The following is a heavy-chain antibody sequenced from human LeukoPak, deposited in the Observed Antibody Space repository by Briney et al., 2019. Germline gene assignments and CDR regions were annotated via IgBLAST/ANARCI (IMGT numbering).Heavy chain of an antibody. Sequence: TGGSLRLSCAASGFTFNTYSMNWVRQAPGRGLEWDSSISSSTTYIYYADSVKGRFTISRDNAKNSMYLQMNSLRAEDTAVYYCARGALVRGVIRYFDYWGQGSLVTVSS. CDR3: ARGALVRGVIRYFDY. D-gene: IGHD3-10*01. CDR2: ISSSTTYI. J-gene: IGHJ4*02. V-gene: IGHV3-21*01. CDR1: GFTFNTYS.